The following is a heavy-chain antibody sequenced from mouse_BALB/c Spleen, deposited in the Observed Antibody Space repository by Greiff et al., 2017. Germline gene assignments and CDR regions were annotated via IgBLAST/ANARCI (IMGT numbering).Heavy chain of an antibody. J-gene: IGHJ2*01. Sequence: QVQLQQPGAELVKPGASVKLSCKASGYTFTSYCMHWVKQRPGQGLEWIGEINPSNGRTNYNEKFKSKATLTVDKSSSTAYMQLSSLTSEDSAVYYCARKYYYGSSPYYFDYWGQGTTLTVSS. CDR2: INPSNGRT. CDR3: ARKYYYGSSPYYFDY. V-gene: IGHV1S81*02. CDR1: GYTFTSYC. D-gene: IGHD1-1*01.